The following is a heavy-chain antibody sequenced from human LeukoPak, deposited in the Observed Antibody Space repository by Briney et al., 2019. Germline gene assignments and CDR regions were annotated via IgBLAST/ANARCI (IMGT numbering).Heavy chain of an antibody. Sequence: GASVKVSCKASGYTFTNYGIIWVRQAPGQGLEWMGWISAYKGNTNYAQKFQGRVTMTAETSTSTAYMELRSLRSDDTAVYYCARDSITTVRGVIRGSSDFDYWGQGTLVTVSS. CDR2: ISAYKGNT. J-gene: IGHJ4*02. V-gene: IGHV1-18*04. D-gene: IGHD3-10*01. CDR1: GYTFTNYG. CDR3: ARDSITTVRGVIRGSSDFDY.